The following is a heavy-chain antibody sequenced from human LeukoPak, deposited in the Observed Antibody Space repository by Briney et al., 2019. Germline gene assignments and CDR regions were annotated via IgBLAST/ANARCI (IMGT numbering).Heavy chain of an antibody. CDR1: GGSISNYY. CDR2: IHSSGST. V-gene: IGHV4-59*01. D-gene: IGHD6-13*01. CDR3: ARAVSVTAAGPGY. J-gene: IGHJ4*02. Sequence: SETLSLTCTVSGGSISNYYWSWIRQPPGKGLEWIAYIHSSGSTNYNPSLKSRVTISVGMSKNQFSLKLASLTTADTAIYYCARAVSVTAAGPGYWGQGTLVTVSS.